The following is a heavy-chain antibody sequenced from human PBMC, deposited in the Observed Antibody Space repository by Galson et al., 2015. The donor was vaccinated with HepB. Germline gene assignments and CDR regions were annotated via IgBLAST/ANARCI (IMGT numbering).Heavy chain of an antibody. V-gene: IGHV3-23*01. Sequence: SLRLSCAASGFTFSRYAMSWVRQAPGKGLEWVSSISGSGGSIYYADSVKGRFSISRDNSKNLLYLQMNSLRAEDTAVYYCEKAALGGYGDYDYWGQGTLVTVSS. CDR3: EKAALGGYGDYDY. D-gene: IGHD4-17*01. CDR1: GFTFSRYA. CDR2: ISGSGGSI. J-gene: IGHJ4*02.